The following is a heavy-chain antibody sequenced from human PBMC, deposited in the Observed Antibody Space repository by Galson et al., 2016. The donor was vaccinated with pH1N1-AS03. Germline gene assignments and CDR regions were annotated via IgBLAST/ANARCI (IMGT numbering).Heavy chain of an antibody. J-gene: IGHJ4*02. Sequence: PALVKPTQTLTLTCTFSGFSLTDGGLGVGWIRQPPGKALEWLGMIYWHDDKRYNPSLQNRLTLTQGVSKSEVVLQMPNVDPEDTATYYCAHRFYGSGASFFDFWGQGIVVVVS. V-gene: IGHV2-5*01. D-gene: IGHD3-10*01. CDR3: AHRFYGSGASFFDF. CDR2: IYWHDDK. CDR1: GFSLTDGGLG.